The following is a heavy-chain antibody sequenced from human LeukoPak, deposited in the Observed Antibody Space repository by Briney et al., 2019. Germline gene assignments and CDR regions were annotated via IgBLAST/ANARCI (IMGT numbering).Heavy chain of an antibody. J-gene: IGHJ5*02. Sequence: GASVKVSCKASGYTFTSYGISWGRQATGQGLEWMGWISAYNGNTNYAQKLQGRGTMTTDTSTSTAYMELRSLRFDDTAVYYCARSGVVVPAVIHEVWFDPWGQGTLVTVSS. CDR3: ARSGVVVPAVIHEVWFDP. CDR1: GYTFTSYG. CDR2: ISAYNGNT. D-gene: IGHD2-2*01. V-gene: IGHV1-18*01.